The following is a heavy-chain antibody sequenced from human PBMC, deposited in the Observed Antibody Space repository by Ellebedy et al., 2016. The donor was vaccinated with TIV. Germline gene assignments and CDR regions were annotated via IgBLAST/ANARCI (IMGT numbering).Heavy chain of an antibody. Sequence: GESLKISCVASGFTFSSYAMCWVRQAPGKGLEWVSTISDSGGNTYFPDSVKGRFTISRDNSRNTVYLQMNNLRAEDTAVYYCAKDKKQWLSYGDLESWGQGTLVTVSS. CDR1: GFTFSSYA. V-gene: IGHV3-23*01. CDR2: ISDSGGNT. D-gene: IGHD6-19*01. J-gene: IGHJ4*02. CDR3: AKDKKQWLSYGDLES.